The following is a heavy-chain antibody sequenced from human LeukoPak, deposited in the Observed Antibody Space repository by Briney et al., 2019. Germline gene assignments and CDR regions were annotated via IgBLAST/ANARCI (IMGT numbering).Heavy chain of an antibody. CDR2: INAGNGNT. D-gene: IGHD3-10*01. Sequence: ASVKVSCKASGYTFTSYAMHWVRQARGQRLEWMGWINAGNGNTKYSQKFQGRVTITRDTSASTAYMELSSLRSEDTAVYYCARKGLLWFGLFDYWGQGTLVTVSS. CDR1: GYTFTSYA. CDR3: ARKGLLWFGLFDY. J-gene: IGHJ4*02. V-gene: IGHV1-3*01.